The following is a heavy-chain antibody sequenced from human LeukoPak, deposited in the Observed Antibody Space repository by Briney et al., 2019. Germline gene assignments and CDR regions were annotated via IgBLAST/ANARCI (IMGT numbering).Heavy chain of an antibody. Sequence: GGSLRLSCAASGFTVSSNYMSWVRQAPGKGLEWVSVIYSGGSTYYADSVKGRFTISRDNSKNTLYLQMNSLRAEDTAVYYCARDLYSSGGGDYWGQGTLVTVSP. J-gene: IGHJ4*02. D-gene: IGHD2-15*01. CDR2: IYSGGST. CDR1: GFTVSSNY. CDR3: ARDLYSSGGGDY. V-gene: IGHV3-53*01.